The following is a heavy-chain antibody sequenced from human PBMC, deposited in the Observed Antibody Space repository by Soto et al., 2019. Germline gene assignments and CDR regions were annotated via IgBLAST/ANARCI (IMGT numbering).Heavy chain of an antibody. Sequence: PSETLSLTCNVSGGSISSGGYYWSWIRQHPGKGLEWIGYIYYSGSTYYNSSLKSRVTISVDTSKNQFSLKLSSVTAADTAVYYCARDRYYYDGSAYSSDYFDYWGQGTLVTVSS. V-gene: IGHV4-31*03. CDR1: GGSISSGGYY. J-gene: IGHJ4*02. CDR2: IYYSGST. D-gene: IGHD3-22*01. CDR3: ARDRYYYDGSAYSSDYFDY.